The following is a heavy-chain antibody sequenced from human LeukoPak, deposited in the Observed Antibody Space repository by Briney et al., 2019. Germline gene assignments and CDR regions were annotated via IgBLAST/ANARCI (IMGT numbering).Heavy chain of an antibody. J-gene: IGHJ5*02. CDR1: GGSISSYY. D-gene: IGHD2-15*01. Sequence: PSETLSPTCTVSGGSISSYYWSWIRQPPGKGLEWIGYIHYSGSTNYNPSLKSRVTISVDTSKNQFSLKLSSVTAADTAVYYCARGYCSGGSCLENRFDPWGQGTLVTVSS. CDR2: IHYSGST. CDR3: ARGYCSGGSCLENRFDP. V-gene: IGHV4-59*01.